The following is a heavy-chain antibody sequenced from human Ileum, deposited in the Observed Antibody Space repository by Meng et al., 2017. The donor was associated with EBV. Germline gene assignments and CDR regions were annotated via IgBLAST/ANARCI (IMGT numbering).Heavy chain of an antibody. CDR3: ARDDYADTKVDFDY. Sequence: QGQGCGSGGGVCQPGRSQRLSCVASGFTFSSYAMHWVRQAPGKGLEWVAVIWYDGSQEYYADSVKGRFTISRDNSKNTLSLQMNSLRAEDTAVYYCARDDYADTKVDFDYWGQGTLVTVSS. CDR1: GFTFSSYA. J-gene: IGHJ4*02. CDR2: IWYDGSQE. V-gene: IGHV3-33*01. D-gene: IGHD4-17*01.